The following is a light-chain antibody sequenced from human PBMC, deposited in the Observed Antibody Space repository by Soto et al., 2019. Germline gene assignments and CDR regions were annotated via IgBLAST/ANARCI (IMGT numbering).Light chain of an antibody. V-gene: IGLV2-23*01. CDR2: EAS. J-gene: IGLJ2*01. CDR1: GSDLGNYDL. CDR3: CSYADGSIWI. Sequence: QSALTQPASVSGSPGQSITISCTGTGSDLGNYDLVSWYQQHPGKPPKVIIYEASKRPSGVSNRFSGSKSGNMASLTISGLQAEDEADYFCCSYADGSIWIFGGGTKVTVL.